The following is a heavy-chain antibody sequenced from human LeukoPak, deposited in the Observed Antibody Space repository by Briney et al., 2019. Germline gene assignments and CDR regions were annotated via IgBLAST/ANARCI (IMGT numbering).Heavy chain of an antibody. V-gene: IGHV3-53*01. CDR2: IYSGGST. Sequence: GGSLKPSCAASGFTVSSNYMTWVRQAPGKGLEWVSVIYSGGSTYYADSVKGRFTISRDNSKNTLYLQMNSLKAEDTAVYYCARKCYDSTSYACIDYWGRGALVTVSS. CDR1: GFTVSSNY. D-gene: IGHD3-10*01. CDR3: ARKCYDSTSYACIDY. J-gene: IGHJ4*02.